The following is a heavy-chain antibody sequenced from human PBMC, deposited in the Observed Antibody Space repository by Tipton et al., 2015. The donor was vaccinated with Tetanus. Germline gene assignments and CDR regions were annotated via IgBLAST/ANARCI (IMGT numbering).Heavy chain of an antibody. D-gene: IGHD2-15*01. J-gene: IGHJ2*01. Sequence: TLSLTCSVSGGSISYYYWSWIRQSPGKGLEWIGHIYYNGSTKYNPSLKSRVTVSLDTSKKHFSLRLSSVTAADTAVYYCARGGLCVGPACAGISPLLDVWGRGTLVTVPS. CDR3: ARGGLCVGPACAGISPLLDV. V-gene: IGHV4-59*12. CDR2: IYYNGST. CDR1: GGSISYYY.